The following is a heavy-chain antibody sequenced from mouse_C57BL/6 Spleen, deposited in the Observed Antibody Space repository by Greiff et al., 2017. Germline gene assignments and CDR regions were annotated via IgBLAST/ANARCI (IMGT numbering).Heavy chain of an antibody. CDR1: GYTFTDYE. J-gene: IGHJ2*01. CDR2: IDPETGGT. CDR3: TRRYGYDEGYYFDY. V-gene: IGHV1-15*01. D-gene: IGHD2-2*01. Sequence: VQLQQSGAELVRPGASVTLSCKASGYTFTDYEMHWVKQTPVHGLEWIGAIDPETGGTAYNQKFKGKAILTADKSSSTAYMELRSLTSEDSAVYYCTRRYGYDEGYYFDYWGQGTTLTVSS.